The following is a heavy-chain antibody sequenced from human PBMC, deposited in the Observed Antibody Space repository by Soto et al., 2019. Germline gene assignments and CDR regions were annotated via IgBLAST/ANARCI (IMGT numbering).Heavy chain of an antibody. J-gene: IGHJ6*02. V-gene: IGHV4-59*01. CDR3: ARDLRGSYDSSGYLYYYYGMDV. CDR2: IYYSGST. Sequence: SETLSLTCTVSGGSISSYYWSWIRQPPGKGLEWIGYIYYSGSTNYNPSLKSRVTISVDTSKNQFSLKLSSVTAADTAVYYCARDLRGSYDSSGYLYYYYGMDVWAKGPRSPSP. CDR1: GGSISSYY. D-gene: IGHD3-22*01.